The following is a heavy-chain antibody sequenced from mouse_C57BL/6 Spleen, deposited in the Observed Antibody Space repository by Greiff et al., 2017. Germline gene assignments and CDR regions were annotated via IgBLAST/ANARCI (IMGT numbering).Heavy chain of an antibody. D-gene: IGHD1-1*01. Sequence: VQLQQSGAELVKPGASVKISCKASGYAFSSYWMNWVKQRPGKGLEWIGQIYPGDGDTNYNGKFKGKATLTADKSSSTAYMQLSSLTSEDSAVYYCARDYYGSSYGCNYDVWGTGTTVTVSS. CDR1: GYAFSSYW. CDR2: IYPGDGDT. J-gene: IGHJ1*03. V-gene: IGHV1-80*01. CDR3: ARDYYGSSYGCNYDV.